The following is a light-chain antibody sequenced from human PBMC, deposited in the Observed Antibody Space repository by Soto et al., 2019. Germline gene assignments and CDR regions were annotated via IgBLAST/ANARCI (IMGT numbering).Light chain of an antibody. V-gene: IGLV2-23*02. CDR2: EVS. J-gene: IGLJ1*01. CDR1: SSDVGSYNL. Sequence: QSALTQPASVSGSPGQSITISCTGTSSDVGSYNLVSWYQQHPGKAPKLMIYEVSKPPSGVSNRFSGSKSGNTASLTISGLQAEDEADYYCCSYAGSSTYVFGPGTKLTVL. CDR3: CSYAGSSTYV.